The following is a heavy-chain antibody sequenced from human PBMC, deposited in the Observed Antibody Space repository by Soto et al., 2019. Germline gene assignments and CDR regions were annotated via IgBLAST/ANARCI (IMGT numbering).Heavy chain of an antibody. V-gene: IGHV4-59*08. CDR1: GGSINSYY. J-gene: IGHJ4*02. CDR3: ARLSRGTTAGFDY. D-gene: IGHD6-13*01. CDR2: IYYSGST. Sequence: QVQLQESGPGLVKPSETLSLTCTVSGGSINSYYWSWIRQPPGKGLEYIGHIYYSGSTNYNPSLKGRVPISVDTSKTQFSLKLRSVTAAQTAVYYCARLSRGTTAGFDYWGQGTLVTVSS.